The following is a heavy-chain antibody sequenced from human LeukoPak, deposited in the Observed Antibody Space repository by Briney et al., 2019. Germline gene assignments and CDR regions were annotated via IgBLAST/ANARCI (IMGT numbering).Heavy chain of an antibody. J-gene: IGHJ4*02. V-gene: IGHV4-59*08. D-gene: IGHD2-21*02. CDR2: IYYSGGT. Sequence: SETLSLTCTVSGGSISSYYWSWIRQPPGKGLEWIGYIYYSGGTNYNPSLKSRVTISVDTSKNQFSLKLSSVTAADTAVYYCARRVAVTARYYFDYWGQGTLVTVSS. CDR3: ARRVAVTARYYFDY. CDR1: GGSISSYY.